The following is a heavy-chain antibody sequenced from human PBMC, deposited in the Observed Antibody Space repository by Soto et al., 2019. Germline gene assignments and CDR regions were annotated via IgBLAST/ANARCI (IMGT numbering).Heavy chain of an antibody. CDR1: GFTFDYCA. Sequence: EAQRLQSGGGLIQPGGSLRLSCAASGFTFDYCAMNWVRQVPGKGLEWVSIISDSGAITHYADSVKGRFTISRDNSKNMVYLEVPSARVEDTALYYCAKELRGGLGAFDIWGQGTMVIVSS. V-gene: IGHV3-23*01. CDR2: ISDSGAIT. CDR3: AKELRGGLGAFDI. J-gene: IGHJ3*02. D-gene: IGHD3-16*01.